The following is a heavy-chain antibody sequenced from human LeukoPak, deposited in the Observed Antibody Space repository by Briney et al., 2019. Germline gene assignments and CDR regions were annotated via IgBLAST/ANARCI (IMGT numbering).Heavy chain of an antibody. V-gene: IGHV3-21*01. CDR1: GFTFSSYT. D-gene: IGHD3-22*01. Sequence: GGSLRLSCAASGFTFSSYTMNWVRQAPGKGLEWLSSISSSGTYIYYADSLRGRFTISRDDAKNSLYLQMNSQRAEDTAVYYCARRAGDSFDYWGQGTLVTVSS. J-gene: IGHJ4*02. CDR2: ISSSGTYI. CDR3: ARRAGDSFDY.